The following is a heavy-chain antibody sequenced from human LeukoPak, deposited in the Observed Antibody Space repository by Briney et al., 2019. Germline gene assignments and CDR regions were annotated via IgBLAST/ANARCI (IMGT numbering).Heavy chain of an antibody. Sequence: PGGSLRLSCAASGFTFSNAWMSWVRQAPGKGLEWVGRIKSKTDGGTTDYAAPVKGRFTISRDDSKNTLYLQMNSLKTEDTAVYYCTTKAGIAVAGPGSWFDPWGQGTLVTVSS. CDR2: IKSKTDGGTT. J-gene: IGHJ5*02. CDR1: GFTFSNAW. D-gene: IGHD6-19*01. V-gene: IGHV3-15*01. CDR3: TTKAGIAVAGPGSWFDP.